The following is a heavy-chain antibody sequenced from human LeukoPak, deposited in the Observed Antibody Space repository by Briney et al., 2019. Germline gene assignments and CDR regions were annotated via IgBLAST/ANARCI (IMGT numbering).Heavy chain of an antibody. CDR1: GFTFSSYS. D-gene: IGHD2-15*01. CDR3: ARYCSGGSCFKDDAFDI. Sequence: GGSLRLSCAAPGFTFSSYSMNWVRQAPGKGLEWVSYISSSSSTIYYADSVKGRFTISRDNAKNSLYLQMNSLRAEDTAVYYCARYCSGGSCFKDDAFDIWGQGTMVTVSS. V-gene: IGHV3-48*04. J-gene: IGHJ3*02. CDR2: ISSSSSTI.